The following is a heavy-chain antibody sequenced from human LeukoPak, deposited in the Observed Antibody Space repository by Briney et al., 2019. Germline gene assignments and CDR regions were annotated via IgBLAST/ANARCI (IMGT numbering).Heavy chain of an antibody. Sequence: GGSLRLSCAASGFTFSSYSMNWVRQAPGTGLEWVSSISSSSSYIYYADSVKGRFTISRDNAKNSLYLQMNSLRAEETAVYYCAREGYLYDYVWGSYRYPHAFDIWGEGTMVTVSS. CDR2: ISSSSSYI. J-gene: IGHJ3*02. D-gene: IGHD3-16*02. CDR3: AREGYLYDYVWGSYRYPHAFDI. CDR1: GFTFSSYS. V-gene: IGHV3-21*01.